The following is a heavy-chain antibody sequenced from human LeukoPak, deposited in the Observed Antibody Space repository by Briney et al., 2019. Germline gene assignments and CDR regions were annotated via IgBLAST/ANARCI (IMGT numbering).Heavy chain of an antibody. D-gene: IGHD4-17*01. CDR1: GYSFTTHW. J-gene: IGHJ4*02. V-gene: IGHV5-51*01. CDR2: IYPGDSDT. Sequence: GESLKISCKGSGYSFTTHWIAWVRQMPGKGLEWMGIIYPGDSDTRYSPSFQGQVTISADKSISTAYLQWSSLRASDTAMYYCARCSTVTTCYFDYWGQGTLVTVSS. CDR3: ARCSTVTTCYFDY.